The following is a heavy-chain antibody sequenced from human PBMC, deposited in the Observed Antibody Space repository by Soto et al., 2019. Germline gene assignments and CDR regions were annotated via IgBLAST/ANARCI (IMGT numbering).Heavy chain of an antibody. CDR3: ARLGDYGSGSY. Sequence: GGSLRLSCAASGFTFSNYAMHWVRQAPGKGLEWVAVISYDGSNTYYADSVKGRFTISRDNAKNSLYLQMNSLQAEDTAVYYCARLGDYGSGSYWGQGTLVTVSS. V-gene: IGHV3-30-3*01. D-gene: IGHD3-10*01. CDR2: ISYDGSNT. J-gene: IGHJ4*02. CDR1: GFTFSNYA.